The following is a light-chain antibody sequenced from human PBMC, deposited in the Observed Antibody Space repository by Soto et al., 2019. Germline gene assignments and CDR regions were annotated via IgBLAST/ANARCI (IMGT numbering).Light chain of an antibody. CDR3: QQRSNWPYT. CDR2: DAS. CDR1: QSVSGY. J-gene: IGKJ4*01. Sequence: EIVLTQSPATLALSPGNRATLSCRASQSVSGYLAWYQQKPGQAPRLLIYDASNRATGIPDRFSGSGSGTDFTLTISSLQPEDFAVYYCQQRSNWPYTFGGGTKVEI. V-gene: IGKV3-11*01.